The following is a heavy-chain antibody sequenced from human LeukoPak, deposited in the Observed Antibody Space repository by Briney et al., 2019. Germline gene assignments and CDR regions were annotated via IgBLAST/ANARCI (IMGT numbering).Heavy chain of an antibody. Sequence: GGSLRLSCEASGFTFNNEWMSWLRQAPGKGLEWVADIKPDGNEKYYVDSVKGRFTISRDNAKSSLYLQMNSLRAEDTAVYYCATLNARNSVGDCYTHDYWGQGTLVTVSS. CDR2: IKPDGNEK. V-gene: IGHV3-7*01. CDR1: GFTFNNEW. CDR3: ATLNARNSVGDCYTHDY. D-gene: IGHD2-21*02. J-gene: IGHJ4*02.